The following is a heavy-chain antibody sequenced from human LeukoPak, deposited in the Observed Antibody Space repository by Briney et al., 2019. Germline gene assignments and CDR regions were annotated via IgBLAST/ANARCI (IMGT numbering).Heavy chain of an antibody. CDR1: GYTFTGYY. CDR3: ARDYCSSTSCYGKLDY. D-gene: IGHD2-2*01. J-gene: IGHJ4*02. Sequence: AAPVKVSCKASGYTFTGYYMHWVRQAPGQGLEWMGWINPNSGGTNYAQKFQGRVTMTRDTSISTAYMELSRLRSDDTAVYYCARDYCSSTSCYGKLDYWGQGTLVTVSS. CDR2: INPNSGGT. V-gene: IGHV1-2*02.